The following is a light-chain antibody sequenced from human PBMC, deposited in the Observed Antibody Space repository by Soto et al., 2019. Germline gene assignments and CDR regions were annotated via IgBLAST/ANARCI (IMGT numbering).Light chain of an antibody. CDR2: AAS. CDR3: QKSYSTPWT. Sequence: DIQVTQSPSSLSASVGDRVTITCRASQSISSYLNWYQQKPGKAPKLIIYAASSLKSAVTQRLSGSGSGNDSNITISSLQPEDFATYYCQKSYSTPWTFRQGTKVDIK. J-gene: IGKJ1*01. V-gene: IGKV1-39*01. CDR1: QSISSY.